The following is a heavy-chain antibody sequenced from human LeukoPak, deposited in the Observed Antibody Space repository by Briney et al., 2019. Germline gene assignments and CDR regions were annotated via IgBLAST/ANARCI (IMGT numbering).Heavy chain of an antibody. J-gene: IGHJ4*02. CDR3: PRDPGRGYAYGYGFDY. CDR1: GFTFSSYG. D-gene: IGHD5-18*01. CDR2: IWYDGSNK. V-gene: IGHV3-33*01. Sequence: PGRSLRLSCAASGFTFSSYGMHWVRQAPGKGLEWVAVIWYDGSNKYYAASVKGRFTISIDNSKNTLYLQMNSLRAEDTAVYYCPRDPGRGYAYGYGFDYWGQGTLVTVSS.